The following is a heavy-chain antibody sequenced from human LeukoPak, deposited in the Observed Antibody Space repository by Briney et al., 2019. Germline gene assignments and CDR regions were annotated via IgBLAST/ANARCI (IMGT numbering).Heavy chain of an antibody. V-gene: IGHV3-74*01. CDR2: MKTDGTRI. CDR3: ARGADHGGSYYPD. J-gene: IGHJ4*02. Sequence: PGGSLRLSCAASGFSFSNSWMYWVRQGPGKGPVWVSRMKTDGTRIEYADSVKGRFTISRDNAKNTLFLQMSSLRVVDTAVYYCARGADHGGSYYPDWGQGTRVTVSS. CDR1: GFSFSNSW. D-gene: IGHD3-10*01.